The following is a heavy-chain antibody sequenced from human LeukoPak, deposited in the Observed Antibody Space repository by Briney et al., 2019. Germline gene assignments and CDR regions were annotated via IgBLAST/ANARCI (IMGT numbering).Heavy chain of an antibody. CDR2: INPDSGHT. D-gene: IGHD3-3*01. V-gene: IGHV1-8*01. CDR3: ARDRFYYDFWSGSSTPFDAFDI. J-gene: IGHJ3*02. CDR1: GYTFTSYD. Sequence: ASVKVSCKTSGYTFTSYDITWVRQATGQGLEWLGFINPDSGHTGYAQKFQGRVTMTRNTSIRTAYMELSSLRSEDTAVYYCARDRFYYDFWSGSSTPFDAFDIWGQGTMVTVSS.